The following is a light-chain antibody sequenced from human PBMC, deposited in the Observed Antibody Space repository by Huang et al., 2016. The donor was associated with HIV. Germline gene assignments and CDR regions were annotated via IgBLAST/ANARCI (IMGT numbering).Light chain of an antibody. CDR1: ESLIYRDGNIY. Sequence: DVVLTQSPLSLPVTLGQPAFITWRSNESLIYRDGNIYLNWFQQRPGHSPRRLIYKLSNRYSGVPDRFSGSGSGTDFTLKISRVESEDVGVYYCMQGTHWPPSWTFGQGTKVEIK. J-gene: IGKJ1*01. CDR2: KLS. V-gene: IGKV2-30*01. CDR3: MQGTHWPPSWT.